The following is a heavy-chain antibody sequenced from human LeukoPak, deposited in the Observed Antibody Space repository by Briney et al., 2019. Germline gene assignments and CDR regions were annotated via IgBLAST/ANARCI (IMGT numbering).Heavy chain of an antibody. Sequence: GGSLRLSCAASGITLSNYWMHWVRQAPGKELEWVSSITSTSSYIYYADSVKGRFTISRDNAKNSLYLQMSSLGAEDTAVYYCARDPYNGRYGGYYYYYMDVWGRGTTVTISS. J-gene: IGHJ6*03. V-gene: IGHV3-21*01. CDR2: ITSTSSYI. CDR1: GITLSNYW. D-gene: IGHD1-26*01. CDR3: ARDPYNGRYGGYYYYYMDV.